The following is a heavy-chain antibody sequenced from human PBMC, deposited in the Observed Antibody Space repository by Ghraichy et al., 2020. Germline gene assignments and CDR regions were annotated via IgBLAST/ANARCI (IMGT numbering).Heavy chain of an antibody. CDR3: ASRAGNWNYLQY. CDR1: GFTFSAYE. Sequence: GGSLRLSCAASGFTFSAYEMHWVRQAPGKGLEWVAVIWYDGSNKDYVDSVKGRFTISRDNSKNTLFLQMNSLRTEDTAVYFCASRAGNWNYLQYWGQGTVVTVSS. D-gene: IGHD1-7*01. V-gene: IGHV3-33*01. J-gene: IGHJ3*01. CDR2: IWYDGSNK.